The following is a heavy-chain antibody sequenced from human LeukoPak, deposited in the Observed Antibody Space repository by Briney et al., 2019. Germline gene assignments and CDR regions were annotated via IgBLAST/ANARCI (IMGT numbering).Heavy chain of an antibody. D-gene: IGHD3-3*01. J-gene: IGHJ4*02. CDR3: TRQGDFWSGYYRSQEY. CDR1: GFTFGDYA. CDR2: IRSKAYGGTT. V-gene: IGHV3-49*04. Sequence: PGGSLRLSCTASGFTFGDYAMSWVRQAPGKGLEWVAFIRSKAYGGTTEYAASVKGRFTISRDDSKSIAYLQMNSLKTEDTAVYYCTRQGDFWSGYYRSQEYWGQGTLVTVSS.